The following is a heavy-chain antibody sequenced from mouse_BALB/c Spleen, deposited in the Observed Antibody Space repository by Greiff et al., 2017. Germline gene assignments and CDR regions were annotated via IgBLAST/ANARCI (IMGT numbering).Heavy chain of an antibody. V-gene: IGHV1-54*01. D-gene: IGHD1-1*02. CDR2: INPGSGGT. CDR3: ARRGGNSDAMDY. Sequence: QVQLKESGAELVRPGTSVKVSCKAPGYAFTNYLIEWVKQRPGQGLEWIGVINPGSGGTNYNEKFKGKATLTADKSSSTAYMQLSSLTSDDSAVYFCARRGGNSDAMDYWGQGTSVTVSS. CDR1: GYAFTNYL. J-gene: IGHJ4*01.